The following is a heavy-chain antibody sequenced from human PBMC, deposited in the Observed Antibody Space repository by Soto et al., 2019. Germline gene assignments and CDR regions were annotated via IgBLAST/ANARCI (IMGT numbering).Heavy chain of an antibody. CDR2: IYYSGSA. CDR1: DASISTATFY. CDR3: ARGEAGVAGRLDY. D-gene: IGHD6-19*01. J-gene: IGHJ4*02. V-gene: IGHV4-30-4*02. Sequence: SETLSLTCTVSDASISTATFYWIRQLPGEALEWIGYIYYSGSAYYNSSLRIRATLSLDTSKSEFSLTLTSLNAADTAVYYCARGEAGVAGRLDYWGQGTLVTVSS.